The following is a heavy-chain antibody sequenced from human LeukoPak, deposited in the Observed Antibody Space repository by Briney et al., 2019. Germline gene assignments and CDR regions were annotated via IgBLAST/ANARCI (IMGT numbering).Heavy chain of an antibody. CDR2: IYTSGST. V-gene: IGHV4-4*07. CDR3: ARSMVRGVIRWAYYMHV. D-gene: IGHD3-10*01. J-gene: IGHJ6*03. CDR1: GGSICSYY. Sequence: KPSETLSLTCTVSGGSICSYYWSWIRQPAGKGLEWIGRIYTSGSTNYNPSLKSRVTISVDKSKNQFSLKLSSVTAADTAVYYCARSMVRGVIRWAYYMHVWGKGTTVTVSS.